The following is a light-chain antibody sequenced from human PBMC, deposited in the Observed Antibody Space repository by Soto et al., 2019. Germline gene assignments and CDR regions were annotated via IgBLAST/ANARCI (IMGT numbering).Light chain of an antibody. CDR3: AAWDDSLRAVV. J-gene: IGLJ2*01. Sequence: QSVLTQSPSASGTPGKRVTISCSGSRSNIGTYTVNWYQQLPGTAPTLLIFRNHQRPSGVPDRFSGSKSGTSASLAISGPQSEDEADYYCAAWDDSLRAVVFGGGTKVTVL. CDR1: RSNIGTYT. V-gene: IGLV1-44*01. CDR2: RNH.